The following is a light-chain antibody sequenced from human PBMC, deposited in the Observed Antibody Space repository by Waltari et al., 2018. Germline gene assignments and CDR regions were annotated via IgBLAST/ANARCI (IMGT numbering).Light chain of an antibody. CDR2: TNI. CDR3: QSFDISLNGAV. J-gene: IGLJ1*01. Sequence: QSVLTQPPSVSGAQGQRVTSSCTGGRSYCGTGSDFLWYQQLPGPAPKLLIYTNIYRPSGVPDRFSGSKSGTSASLIIAGLQAEDAADYYCQSFDISLNGAVFGAGTKVTVL. CDR1: RSYCGTGSD. V-gene: IGLV1-40*01.